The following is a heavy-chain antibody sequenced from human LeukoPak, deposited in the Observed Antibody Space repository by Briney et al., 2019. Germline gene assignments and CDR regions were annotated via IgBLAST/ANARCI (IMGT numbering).Heavy chain of an antibody. CDR1: GFTFSDYG. Sequence: PGGSLRLSCAASGFTFSDYGMHWVRQAPGTGLEWVAFIRYDESTQLYADSVKGRFSISRDNSKNTLYLQMTSLRAEDTAVYSCAKAGFQWGYYYYYMDVWGKGTTVTVSS. CDR3: AKAGFQWGYYYYYMDV. CDR2: IRYDESTQ. V-gene: IGHV3-30*02. D-gene: IGHD1-26*01. J-gene: IGHJ6*03.